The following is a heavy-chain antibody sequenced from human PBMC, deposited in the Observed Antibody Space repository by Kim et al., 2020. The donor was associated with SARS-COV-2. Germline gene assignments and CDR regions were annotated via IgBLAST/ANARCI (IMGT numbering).Heavy chain of an antibody. J-gene: IGHJ6*02. CDR2: IRDRPNSYAT. D-gene: IGHD6-13*01. Sequence: GGSLRLSCAASGFTFSGSTVHWVRQASGKGLEWVGLIRDRPNSYATAYAASVRGRFTVSRDDSKNTAYLQMNSLKTEDTAMYYCAKVAAPGNRYYGMDVWGQGTTVIVSS. CDR1: GFTFSGST. CDR3: AKVAAPGNRYYGMDV. V-gene: IGHV3-73*01.